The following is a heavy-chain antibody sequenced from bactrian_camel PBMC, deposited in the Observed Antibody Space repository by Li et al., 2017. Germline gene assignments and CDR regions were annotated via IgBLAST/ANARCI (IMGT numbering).Heavy chain of an antibody. V-gene: IGHV3S1*01. J-gene: IGHJ4*01. CDR3: AIVNFVSYSGGYIY. D-gene: IGHD2*01. CDR1: GNYSRNC. Sequence: HVQLVESGGGSVQAGGSLWLSCATSGNYSRNCMVWFRLAPGKEREGVAAINTGDGSTFYSDSVKGRFTISRDNAKNTLYLQMNSLKSDDTALYYCAIVNFVSYSGGYIYWGQGTQVTVS. CDR2: INTGDGST.